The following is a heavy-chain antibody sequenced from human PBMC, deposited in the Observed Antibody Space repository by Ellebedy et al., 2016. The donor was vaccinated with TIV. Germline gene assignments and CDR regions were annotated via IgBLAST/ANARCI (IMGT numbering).Heavy chain of an antibody. CDR2: IYYSGSP. V-gene: IGHV4-39*01. CDR1: GGSISSSDYY. J-gene: IGHJ5*02. Sequence: MPSETLSLTCTVAGGSISSSDYYLGWIRQPPGKGLEWMGRIYYSGSPYYSPSLKSRVTISVDTSKNQFSLKLSSVTAADTAVYYCARHFAHSRFDPWGQGTLVTVSS. D-gene: IGHD2-15*01. CDR3: ARHFAHSRFDP.